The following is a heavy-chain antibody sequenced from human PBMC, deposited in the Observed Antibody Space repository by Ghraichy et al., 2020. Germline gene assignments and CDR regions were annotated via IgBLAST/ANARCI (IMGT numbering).Heavy chain of an antibody. D-gene: IGHD6-13*01. CDR1: GFTFSSDA. J-gene: IGHJ5*02. Sequence: GGSLRLSCAASGFTFSSDAMHWVRQAPGKGLEYVSAISSNGGSTYYANSVKGRFTISRDNSKNTLYLQMGSLRDEDMAVYYCGRDPKRGQQPIGNNWFDPWGQGTLVTVSS. CDR3: GRDPKRGQQPIGNNWFDP. CDR2: ISSNGGST. V-gene: IGHV3-64*01.